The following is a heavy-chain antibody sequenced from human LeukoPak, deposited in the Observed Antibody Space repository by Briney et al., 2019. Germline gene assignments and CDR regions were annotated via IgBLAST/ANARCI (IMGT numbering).Heavy chain of an antibody. D-gene: IGHD5-24*01. CDR2: IIPIFGTA. Sequence: SVKVSCKASGGTFSSYAISWVREAPGQGLEWMGGIIPIFGTANYAQKFQGRVTITTDESTSTAYMELSSLRSEDTAVYYCARRARDGYIPDAFDIWGQGTMVTVSS. J-gene: IGHJ3*02. CDR3: ARRARDGYIPDAFDI. V-gene: IGHV1-69*05. CDR1: GGTFSSYA.